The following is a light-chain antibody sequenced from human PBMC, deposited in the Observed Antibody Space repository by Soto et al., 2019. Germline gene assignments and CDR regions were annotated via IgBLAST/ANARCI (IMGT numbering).Light chain of an antibody. Sequence: ILMTQSPATLSVSPGERATLSCRASQSVSSNLAWHQQKPGQAPRILMYDASTRATGIPARFSGSGSGTEFTLTISSLQSEDFAVYYCQQYHNWPITFGQGTRLEIK. CDR2: DAS. J-gene: IGKJ5*01. CDR3: QQYHNWPIT. CDR1: QSVSSN. V-gene: IGKV3-15*01.